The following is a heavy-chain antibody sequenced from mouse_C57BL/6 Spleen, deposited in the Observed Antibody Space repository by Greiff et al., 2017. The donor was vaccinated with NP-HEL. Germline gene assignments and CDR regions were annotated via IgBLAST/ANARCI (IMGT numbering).Heavy chain of an antibody. D-gene: IGHD3-2*02. CDR3: ARSGGTAQATNFDY. CDR2: IYPRSGNT. J-gene: IGHJ2*01. Sequence: QVQLQQSGAELARPGASVKLSCKASGYTFTSYGISWVKQRTGQGLEWIGEIYPRSGNTYYNEKFKGKATLTADKSSSTAYMELRSLTSEDSAVYFCARSGGTAQATNFDYWGQGTTLTVSS. CDR1: GYTFTSYG. V-gene: IGHV1-81*01.